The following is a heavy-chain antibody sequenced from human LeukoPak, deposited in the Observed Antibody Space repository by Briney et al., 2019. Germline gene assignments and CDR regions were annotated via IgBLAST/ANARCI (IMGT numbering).Heavy chain of an antibody. D-gene: IGHD1-7*01. CDR3: ARDSELNWFDP. CDR1: GGSFSGYY. CDR2: INHSGST. V-gene: IGHV4-34*01. J-gene: IGHJ5*02. Sequence: SETLSLTCAVYGGSFSGYYWSWIRQPPGKGLEWIGEINHSGSTNYNPSLKSRVTISVDTSKNQFSLKLSSVTAADTAVYYCARDSELNWFDPWGQGTLVTVSS.